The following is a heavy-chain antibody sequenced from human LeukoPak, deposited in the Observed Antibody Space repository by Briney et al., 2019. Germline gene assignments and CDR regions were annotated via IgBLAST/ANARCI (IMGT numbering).Heavy chain of an antibody. CDR2: IWYDGSNK. CDR1: GFTFGSYG. Sequence: GGSLRLSCAASGFTFGSYGMNWVRQAPGKGLEWVAVIWYDGSNKYYADSVKGRFTISRDNSKKTVSLQMNSLRAEDTAVYYCAREYYYGSGSYYNGYWGQGTLVTVSS. CDR3: AREYYYGSGSYYNGY. V-gene: IGHV3-33*01. D-gene: IGHD3-10*01. J-gene: IGHJ4*02.